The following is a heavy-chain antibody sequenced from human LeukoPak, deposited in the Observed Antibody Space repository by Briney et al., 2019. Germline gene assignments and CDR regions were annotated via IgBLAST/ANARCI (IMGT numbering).Heavy chain of an antibody. Sequence: SETLSLTCTVSGGSISSYYWSWIRQPPGKGLEWVGSIYYSGSTNYNPSLKSRVTISVDTSKNQFSLKLSSVTAADTAVYYCARDQIMMVRGVMLPRNYFDYWGQGTLVTVSS. D-gene: IGHD3-10*01. CDR3: ARDQIMMVRGVMLPRNYFDY. CDR2: IYYSGST. J-gene: IGHJ4*02. CDR1: GGSISSYY. V-gene: IGHV4-59*12.